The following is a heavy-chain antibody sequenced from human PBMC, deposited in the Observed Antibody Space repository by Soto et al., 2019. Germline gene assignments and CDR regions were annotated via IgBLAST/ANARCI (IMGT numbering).Heavy chain of an antibody. D-gene: IGHD5-12*01. Sequence: GGSLRLSCAASGFTFSNAWMNWVRQAPGKGLEWVGRIKSKTDGGTTDYAAPVKGRFTISRDDSKNTLYLQINSLKTEDTAVYYCTTPTVRYSGYAGYWGQGTLVTVSS. CDR2: IKSKTDGGTT. J-gene: IGHJ4*02. CDR3: TTPTVRYSGYAGY. CDR1: GFTFSNAW. V-gene: IGHV3-15*07.